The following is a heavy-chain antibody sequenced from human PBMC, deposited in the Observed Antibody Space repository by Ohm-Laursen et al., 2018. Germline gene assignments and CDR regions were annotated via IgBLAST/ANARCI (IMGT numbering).Heavy chain of an antibody. V-gene: IGHV6-1*01. J-gene: IGHJ3*02. CDR1: GDSVSSNSAV. CDR3: ARGGWAFTVRDAFDI. D-gene: IGHD6-19*01. CDR2: TYYRSKWYN. Sequence: TLSLTCAISGDSVSSNSAVWNWIRQSPSRGLEWLGRTYYRSKWYNDYAVSVKSRLTINPDTSKNQFSLQLNSVTPEDTAMYYCARGGWAFTVRDAFDIWGQGTMVTVSS.